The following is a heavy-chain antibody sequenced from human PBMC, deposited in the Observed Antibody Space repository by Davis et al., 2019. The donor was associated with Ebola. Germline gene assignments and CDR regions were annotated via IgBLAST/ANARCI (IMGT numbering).Heavy chain of an antibody. D-gene: IGHD4-17*01. CDR2: IKSKADGGTK. Sequence: GESLKISCAVSGFTFSNAWRSWVRQAPGKGLEWVGRIKSKADGGTKDYAAPVKGRFTISRDDSKDTLYLQMNSLKIEDTAVYYCTSMTTVTSFDHWGQGTLVTVSS. J-gene: IGHJ4*02. CDR1: GFTFSNAW. V-gene: IGHV3-15*01. CDR3: TSMTTVTSFDH.